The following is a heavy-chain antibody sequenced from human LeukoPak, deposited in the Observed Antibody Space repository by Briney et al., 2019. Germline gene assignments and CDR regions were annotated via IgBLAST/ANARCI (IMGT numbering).Heavy chain of an antibody. Sequence: GASVKVSCKASGYTFTGYYMHWVRQAPGQGLEWMGWINPNSGGTNYAQKFQGRVTMTRDTSISTAYMELSRLRSDDTAVYYCARETDYYDSSGIDYWGQGTLVTVSS. CDR1: GYTFTGYY. V-gene: IGHV1-2*02. D-gene: IGHD3-22*01. CDR3: ARETDYYDSSGIDY. CDR2: INPNSGGT. J-gene: IGHJ4*02.